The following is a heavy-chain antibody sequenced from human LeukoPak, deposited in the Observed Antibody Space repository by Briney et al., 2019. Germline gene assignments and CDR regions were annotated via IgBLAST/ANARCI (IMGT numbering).Heavy chain of an antibody. J-gene: IGHJ6*02. V-gene: IGHV4-59*01. CDR1: GGSISSYY. Sequence: SETLSLTCTVSGGSISSYYWSWIRQPLGKGLEWIGYIYYSGSTNYNPSLKSRVTISVDTSKNQFSLKLSSVTAADTAVYYCARGKSVYYYGMDVWGQGTTVTVSS. CDR3: ARGKSVYYYGMDV. CDR2: IYYSGST.